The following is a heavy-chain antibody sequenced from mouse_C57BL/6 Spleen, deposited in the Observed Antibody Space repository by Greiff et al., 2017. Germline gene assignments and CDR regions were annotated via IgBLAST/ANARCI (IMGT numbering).Heavy chain of an antibody. CDR1: GFTFSDYG. Sequence: VKLVESGGGLVQPGGSLKLSCAASGFTFSDYGMAWVRQAPRKGPEWVAFISNLAYSIYYADTVTGRFTISRENAKNTLYLEMSSVGSEDTTMYSCARHREDGYSGAMDYWGQGTSVTVSS. J-gene: IGHJ4*01. CDR3: ARHREDGYSGAMDY. V-gene: IGHV5-15*01. D-gene: IGHD2-3*01. CDR2: ISNLAYSI.